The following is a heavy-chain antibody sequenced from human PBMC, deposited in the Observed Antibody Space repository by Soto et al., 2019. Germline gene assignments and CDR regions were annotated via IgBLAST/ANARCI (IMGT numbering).Heavy chain of an antibody. D-gene: IGHD6-19*01. V-gene: IGHV3-74*01. CDR2: INSDGTIT. CDR3: VRAGYSSGWYYFDY. J-gene: IGHJ4*02. CDR1: GFTFSSYA. Sequence: GGSLRLSCAASGFTFSSYAMSWVRQAPGKGLVWVSRINSDGTITDYADSVKGRFTISRDNAKNTLYLQMNSLRAEDTAVYYCVRAGYSSGWYYFDYWGQGTLVTVSS.